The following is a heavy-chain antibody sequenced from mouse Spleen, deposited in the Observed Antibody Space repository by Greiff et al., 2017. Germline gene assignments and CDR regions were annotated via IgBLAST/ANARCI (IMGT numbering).Heavy chain of an antibody. D-gene: IGHD1-1*01. J-gene: IGHJ2*01. CDR2: INPSNGGT. Sequence: VQLQQPGAELVKPGASVKLSRQASGYTFTSHWMHRGKPRPGQGPEWVGNINPSNGGTNYNEKFKRKATLTVDKSSSTAYMQLSSLTSEDSAVYYCARSAGITTVVALYDFDYWGQGTTLTVSS. V-gene: IGHV1-53*01. CDR3: ARSAGITTVVALYDFDY. CDR1: GYTFTSHW.